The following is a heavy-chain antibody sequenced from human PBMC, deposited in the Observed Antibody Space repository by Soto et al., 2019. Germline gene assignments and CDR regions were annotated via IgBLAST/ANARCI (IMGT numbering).Heavy chain of an antibody. CDR1: GGSISSGGYS. D-gene: IGHD3-22*01. Sequence: SETLSLTCAVSGGSISSGGYSWSWIRQPPGKGLEWIGYIYHSGSTYYNPSLKSRVTISVDRSKNQFSLKLSSVTAADTAVYYCASLDSSGYLFDYWGQGTLVTVSS. CDR2: IYHSGST. V-gene: IGHV4-30-2*01. CDR3: ASLDSSGYLFDY. J-gene: IGHJ4*02.